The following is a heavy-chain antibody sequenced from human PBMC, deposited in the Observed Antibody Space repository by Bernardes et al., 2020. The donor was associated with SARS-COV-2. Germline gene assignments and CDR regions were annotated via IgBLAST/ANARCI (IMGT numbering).Heavy chain of an antibody. D-gene: IGHD2-15*01. CDR1: GFTFNQYS. CDR2: IRGNGGTT. J-gene: IGHJ4*02. CDR3: ARSDSGYCYGGRCSWRPLDC. Sequence: GGSLRLSCAASGFTFNQYSMSWVRQAPGKGLEWVSIIRGNGGTTYDADPVKGRFTISRDNSKNTLYLQMSSLRAEDTAVYYCARSDSGYCYGGRCSWRPLDCWGQGILVTVSS. V-gene: IGHV3-23*01.